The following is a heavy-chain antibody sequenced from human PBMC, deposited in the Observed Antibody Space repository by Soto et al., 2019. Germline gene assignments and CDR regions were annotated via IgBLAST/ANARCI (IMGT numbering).Heavy chain of an antibody. CDR2: ISGSGGST. Sequence: XGSLRLSCAASGCTFSSYAMSWVRHAPGRGLGWVSAISGSGGSTYYADSVKGRFTISRDNSKNTLYLQMNSLRAEDTAVYYCAKDRGQQLVLGSWFDPWRQGTLVTVSS. CDR1: GCTFSSYA. D-gene: IGHD6-13*01. CDR3: AKDRGQQLVLGSWFDP. J-gene: IGHJ5*02. V-gene: IGHV3-23*01.